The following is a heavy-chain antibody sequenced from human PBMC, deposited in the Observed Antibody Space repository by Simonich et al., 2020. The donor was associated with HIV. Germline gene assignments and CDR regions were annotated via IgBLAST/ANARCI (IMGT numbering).Heavy chain of an antibody. D-gene: IGHD6-13*01. J-gene: IGHJ1*01. V-gene: IGHV4-34*01. CDR3: ARLTAGGLGEYFQH. CDR1: GGSFSGYY. Sequence: QVQLQQWGAGLLKPSETLSLTCAVYGGSFSGYYWSWIPQPPGKGLEWIGEINHSGSTNYNPSLKSRVTISVDTSKNQFSLKLSSVTAADTAVDYCARLTAGGLGEYFQHWGQGTLVTVSS. CDR2: INHSGST.